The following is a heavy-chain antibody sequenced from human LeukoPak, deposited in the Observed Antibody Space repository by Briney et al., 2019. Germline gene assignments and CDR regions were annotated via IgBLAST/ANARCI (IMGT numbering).Heavy chain of an antibody. V-gene: IGHV3-66*02. CDR2: IYSGGST. CDR3: ATTKPGHYYYCYMDV. D-gene: IGHD1-1*01. CDR1: GFTVSSNY. Sequence: GGSLRLSCAASGFTVSSNYMSWVRQAPGKGLEWVSVIYSGGSTYYADSVKGRFTISRDNSENTLYLQMNSLRAEDTAVYYCATTKPGHYYYCYMDVWGKGTTVTVSS. J-gene: IGHJ6*03.